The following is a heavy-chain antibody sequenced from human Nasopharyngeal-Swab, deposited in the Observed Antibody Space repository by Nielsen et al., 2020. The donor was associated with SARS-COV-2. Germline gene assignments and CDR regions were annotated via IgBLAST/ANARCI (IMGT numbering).Heavy chain of an antibody. D-gene: IGHD2-2*01. Sequence: GGSLRLSCAASGITFSNAWMSWVRQAPGKGLEWVSGINGNGGSTYYADSVQGRFTISRDNSRNTLYLQMNSLRAEDTAVYYCAKDCGWGCLVVVPGSMFDRWGQGTPVTVSS. CDR2: INGNGGST. V-gene: IGHV3-23*01. CDR1: GITFSNAW. CDR3: AKDCGWGCLVVVPGSMFDR. J-gene: IGHJ5*02.